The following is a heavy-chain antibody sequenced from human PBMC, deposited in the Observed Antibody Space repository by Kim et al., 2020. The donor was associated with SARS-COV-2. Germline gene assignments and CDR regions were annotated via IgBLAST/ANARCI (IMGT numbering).Heavy chain of an antibody. D-gene: IGHD1-1*01. J-gene: IGHJ5*02. CDR1: GYTFTSYV. V-gene: IGHV1-3*01. CDR2: INAGNGNT. CDR3: ARGTTGTTSWFDP. Sequence: ASVKVSCKASGYTFTSYVMHWVRQAPGQRLEWMGWINAGNGNTKYSQNFQGRVTITRDTSASTAYMELSSLRSEDTAVYYCARGTTGTTSWFDPWGQGTLVTVSS.